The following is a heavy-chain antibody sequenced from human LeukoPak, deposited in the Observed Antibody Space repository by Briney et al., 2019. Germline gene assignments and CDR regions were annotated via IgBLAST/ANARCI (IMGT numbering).Heavy chain of an antibody. D-gene: IGHD6-13*01. CDR3: SRERAAAGTIDY. CDR1: GYTFTTYG. Sequence: GASVKVSCKASGYTFTTYGITWVRQAPGQGLEWMGWISAYNGNTNYAQKLQGRVTMTTDTSTSTAYMELRSLRSDDTAVYYCSRERAAAGTIDYWGQGTLVTVSS. J-gene: IGHJ4*02. CDR2: ISAYNGNT. V-gene: IGHV1-18*01.